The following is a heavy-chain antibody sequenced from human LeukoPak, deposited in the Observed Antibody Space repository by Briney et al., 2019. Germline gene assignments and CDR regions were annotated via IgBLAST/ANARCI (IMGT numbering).Heavy chain of an antibody. CDR1: GGSISSGDYY. CDR2: IYYSGST. Sequence: PSQTLSLTCTVSGGSISSGDYYWSWIRQPPVKGLEWIGYIYYSGSTYYNPSLKSRITISVDTSKHQFSLNLSSVNAADTAVYYCARDGGSGYDSGPFPNAFDIWGQGTMVTVSS. V-gene: IGHV4-30-4*01. CDR3: ARDGGSGYDSGPFPNAFDI. J-gene: IGHJ3*02. D-gene: IGHD5-12*01.